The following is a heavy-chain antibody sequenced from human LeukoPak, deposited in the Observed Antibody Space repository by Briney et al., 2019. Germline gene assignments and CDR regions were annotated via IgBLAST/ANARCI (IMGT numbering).Heavy chain of an antibody. CDR2: ISSSSSTI. J-gene: IGHJ4*02. CDR3: ARVHDSSGYYEETFDY. Sequence: PGGSLRLSCAASGFTFSSYSMNWVRQAPGKGLEWVSYISSSSSTIYYADSVKGRFTISRDNAKNSLYLQMNSLRAEDTAVYYCARVHDSSGYYEETFDYWGQGTLVTVSS. CDR1: GFTFSSYS. V-gene: IGHV3-48*04. D-gene: IGHD3-22*01.